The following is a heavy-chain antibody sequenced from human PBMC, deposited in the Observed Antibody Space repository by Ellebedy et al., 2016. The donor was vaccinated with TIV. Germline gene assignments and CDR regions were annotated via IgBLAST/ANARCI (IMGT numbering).Heavy chain of an antibody. D-gene: IGHD3-3*01. CDR2: INAGNGNT. Sequence: AASVKVSCKASGYTFTSYAMHWVRQAPGHRLEWMGWINAGNGNTKYSQNFQGRVTITRDTSANTAYMELSSLRPEDTAVYYCARGSKIFGVVIGFDPWGQGTLVTVSS. J-gene: IGHJ5*02. CDR1: GYTFTSYA. V-gene: IGHV1-3*01. CDR3: ARGSKIFGVVIGFDP.